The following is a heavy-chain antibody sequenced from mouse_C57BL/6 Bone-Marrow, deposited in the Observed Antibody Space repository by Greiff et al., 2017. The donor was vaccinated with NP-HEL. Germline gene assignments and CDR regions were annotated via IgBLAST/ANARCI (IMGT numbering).Heavy chain of an antibody. CDR1: GYSFTSYY. CDR3: ARSDYDPWFAY. CDR2: IYPGSGNT. V-gene: IGHV1-66*01. D-gene: IGHD2-4*01. Sequence: VQLQQSGPELVKPGASVKISCKASGYSFTSYYIHWVKQRPGQGLEWIGWIYPGSGNTKYNEKFKGKATLTADTSSSTAYMQLSSLTSADSAVYYCARSDYDPWFAYWGQGTLVTVSA. J-gene: IGHJ3*01.